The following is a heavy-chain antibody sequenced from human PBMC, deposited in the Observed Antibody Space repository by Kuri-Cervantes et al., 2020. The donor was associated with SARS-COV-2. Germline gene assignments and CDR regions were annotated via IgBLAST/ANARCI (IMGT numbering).Heavy chain of an antibody. Sequence: ESLKISCAASGFTFSSYWMSWVRQPPGKGLEWIGEINHSGSTNYNPSLKSRVTISGDTSKNQFSLKLSSVTAADTAVYYCARAELGLGWFFDLWGRGTLVTVSS. CDR2: INHSGST. J-gene: IGHJ2*01. D-gene: IGHD6-13*01. CDR3: ARAELGLGWFFDL. V-gene: IGHV4-34*01. CDR1: GFTFSSYW.